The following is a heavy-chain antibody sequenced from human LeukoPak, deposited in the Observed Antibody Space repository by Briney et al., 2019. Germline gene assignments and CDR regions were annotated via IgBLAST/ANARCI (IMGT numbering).Heavy chain of an antibody. CDR2: IYTSGST. D-gene: IGHD6-13*01. V-gene: IGHV4-4*07. J-gene: IGHJ5*02. CDR3: ARGLSSSYEVRWFDP. CDR1: GGSISSYY. Sequence: SETLSLTCTVSGGSISSYYWSWIRQPAGKGLEWIGRIYTSGSTNYNPSLKSRVTMSVDTSKNQFSLKLSSVTAADTAVYYCARGLSSSYEVRWFDPWGQGTLVTVSS.